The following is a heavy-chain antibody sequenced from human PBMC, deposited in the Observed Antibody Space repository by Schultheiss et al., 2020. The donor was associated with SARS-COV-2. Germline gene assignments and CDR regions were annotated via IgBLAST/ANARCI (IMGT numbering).Heavy chain of an antibody. CDR2: ISGSGGST. CDR1: GFTFSSYA. Sequence: GGSLRLSYAASGFTFSSYAMSWVRQAPGKGLEWVSAISGSGGSTYYADSVKGRFTISRDNSKNTLYLQMNSLRAEDTAVYYCARASRTTVSLYYYGMDVWGQGTTVTVSS. D-gene: IGHD4-11*01. V-gene: IGHV3-23*01. CDR3: ARASRTTVSLYYYGMDV. J-gene: IGHJ6*02.